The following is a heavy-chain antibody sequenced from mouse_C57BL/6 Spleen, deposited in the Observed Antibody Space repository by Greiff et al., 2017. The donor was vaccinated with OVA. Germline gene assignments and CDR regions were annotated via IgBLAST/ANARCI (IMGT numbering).Heavy chain of an antibody. J-gene: IGHJ4*01. CDR2: IWSGGST. Sequence: VKLQQSGPGLVQPSQSLSITCTASGFSLTSYGVHWVRQSPGKGLEWLGVIWSGGSTDYNAAFISSLSISKDNSKSQVFFKMTSLQADATAIYYCAEYYDLYYAMDYWGQGTSVTVSS. V-gene: IGHV2-2*01. CDR1: GFSLTSYG. CDR3: AEYYDLYYAMDY. D-gene: IGHD2-4*01.